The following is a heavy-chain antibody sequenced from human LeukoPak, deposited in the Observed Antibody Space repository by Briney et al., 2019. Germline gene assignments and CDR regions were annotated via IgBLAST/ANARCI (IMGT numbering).Heavy chain of an antibody. V-gene: IGHV4-61*02. D-gene: IGHD7-27*01. J-gene: IGHJ4*02. CDR3: ASRKLGNDY. CDR2: MYTSGSA. CDR1: GGSISSGSYY. Sequence: SETLSLTCTVSGGSISSGSYYWTWIRQPAGKGLEWIGRMYTSGSANYNPSLKSRVTISADTSKNQFSLKLSSVTAADTAVYYCASRKLGNDYWGQGTLVTVSS.